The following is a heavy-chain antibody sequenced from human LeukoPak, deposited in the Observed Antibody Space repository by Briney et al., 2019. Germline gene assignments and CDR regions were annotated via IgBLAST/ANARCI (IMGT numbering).Heavy chain of an antibody. Sequence: GRSLRLSCAASGFTFSSYGMHWVRLAPGKGLEWVAVISYDGSNKYYADSVKGRFTISRDNSKNTLYLQMNSLRAEDTAVYYCAKGGYSSSWYGVSGYWGQGTLVTVSS. J-gene: IGHJ4*02. CDR2: ISYDGSNK. CDR3: AKGGYSSSWYGVSGY. V-gene: IGHV3-30*18. CDR1: GFTFSSYG. D-gene: IGHD6-13*01.